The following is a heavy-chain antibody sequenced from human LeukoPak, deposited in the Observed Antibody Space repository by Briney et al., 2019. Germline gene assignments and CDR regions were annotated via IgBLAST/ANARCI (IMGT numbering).Heavy chain of an antibody. CDR2: ISGSGGST. CDR1: GFTFSSYA. J-gene: IGHJ5*02. Sequence: GGSLRLSCAASGFTFSSYAMSWVRQAPGKGLEWVLAISGSGGSTYYADSVKGRFTISRDNSKNTLYLQMNSLRAEDTAVYYCAKDQFSSGLNWFDPWGQGTLVTVSS. V-gene: IGHV3-23*01. CDR3: AKDQFSSGLNWFDP. D-gene: IGHD6-19*01.